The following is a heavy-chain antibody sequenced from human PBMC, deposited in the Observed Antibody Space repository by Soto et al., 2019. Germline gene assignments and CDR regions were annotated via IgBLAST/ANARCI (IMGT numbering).Heavy chain of an antibody. CDR1: GFTFSTYT. V-gene: IGHV3-48*02. J-gene: IGHJ4*02. Sequence: EVQLVESGGGLVQPGGSLRLSCAASGFTFSTYTMSWVRQAPGKGLEWVSYISTSGSEVYYGDSVQGRFTISRDNARNSLYLQMNSLRDEDTAVYYCARGSGDGTASNFDYWGQGTLVTVSS. D-gene: IGHD2-15*01. CDR3: ARGSGDGTASNFDY. CDR2: ISTSGSEV.